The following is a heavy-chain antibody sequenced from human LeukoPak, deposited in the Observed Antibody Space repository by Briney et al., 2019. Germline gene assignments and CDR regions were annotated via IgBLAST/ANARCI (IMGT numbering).Heavy chain of an antibody. V-gene: IGHV4-31*11. CDR2: IYYSGST. J-gene: IGHJ4*02. CDR1: GGSISSGNW. CDR3: ARADLNYDFWSGYYGTRSPFYFDY. D-gene: IGHD3-3*01. Sequence: SETLSLTCAVSGGSISSGNWWSWVRQHPGKGLEWIGYIYYSGSTYYNPSLKSRVTISVDTSKNQFSLKLSSVTAADTAVYYCARADLNYDFWSGYYGTRSPFYFDYWGQGTLVTVSS.